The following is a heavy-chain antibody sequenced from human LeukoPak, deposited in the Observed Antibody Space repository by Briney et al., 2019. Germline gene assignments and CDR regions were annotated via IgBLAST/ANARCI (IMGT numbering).Heavy chain of an antibody. Sequence: SGTLSLTCAVSGGSISSSNSWSWVRQPPGKGLEWIGEIYHSGSTNYNPSLKSRVTISVDKSKNQFSLKLSSVTAADTAVYYCARGDYSGSYYSSAYFDYWGQGTLVTVSS. J-gene: IGHJ4*02. CDR3: ARGDYSGSYYSSAYFDY. D-gene: IGHD3-10*01. V-gene: IGHV4-4*02. CDR1: GGSISSSNS. CDR2: IYHSGST.